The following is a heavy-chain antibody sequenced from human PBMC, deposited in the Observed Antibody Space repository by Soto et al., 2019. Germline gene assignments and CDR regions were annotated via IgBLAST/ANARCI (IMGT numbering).Heavy chain of an antibody. J-gene: IGHJ6*02. CDR3: AIVMVTTNPSYATDV. D-gene: IGHD4-17*01. CDR1: GFTFSSYS. CDR2: ISSSSSTI. Sequence: HPGGSLRLSCAASGFTFSSYSMNWVRQAPGKGLEWVSYISSSSSTIYYADSVKGRFTISRDNAKNSLYLQMNSLRDEDTAVYYCAIVMVTTNPSYATDVWGQGPTVTVFS. V-gene: IGHV3-48*02.